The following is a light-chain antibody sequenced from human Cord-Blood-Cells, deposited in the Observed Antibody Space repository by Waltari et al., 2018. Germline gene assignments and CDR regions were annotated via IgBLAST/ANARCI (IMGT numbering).Light chain of an antibody. CDR1: SIDVGGDNY. Sequence: QSALTQPASVSGSPGQSITISCTGTSIDVGGDNYVSWYQQHPGKAPKLMIYDVSNRPSGVSNRFSGSKSGNTASLTISGLQAEDEADYYCSSYTSSSTLVFGGGTQLTVL. CDR3: SSYTSSSTLV. CDR2: DVS. J-gene: IGLJ3*02. V-gene: IGLV2-14*03.